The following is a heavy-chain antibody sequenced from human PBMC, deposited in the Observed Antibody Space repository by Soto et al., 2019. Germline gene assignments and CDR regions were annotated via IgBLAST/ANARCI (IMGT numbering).Heavy chain of an antibody. J-gene: IGHJ6*02. CDR2: IYNGGNT. CDR1: GGSISSYY. V-gene: IGHV4-4*07. D-gene: IGHD3-10*01. Sequence: PSETLSLTCTVSGGSISSYYWSWIRQSAGKGLEWIGRIYNGGNTQYNPSLKSRVTMSADTSKNPFSLRLNSVTAADTAVYYCGRDGSDSYGLDVWGQGTTVTVSS. CDR3: GRDGSDSYGLDV.